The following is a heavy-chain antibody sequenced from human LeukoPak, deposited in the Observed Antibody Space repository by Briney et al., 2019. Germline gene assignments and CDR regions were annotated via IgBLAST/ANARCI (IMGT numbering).Heavy chain of an antibody. Sequence: SQTLSLTCTISGDSVSSNSAAWNWIRQSPSRGLEWLGRTYYRSKWYNDYAVSVKSRITINPDTSKNQFSLQLNSVTPEDTAVYYCARVRGIAAAGYYYYYMDVWGKGTTVTVSS. J-gene: IGHJ6*03. CDR3: ARVRGIAAAGYYYYYMDV. D-gene: IGHD6-13*01. V-gene: IGHV6-1*01. CDR2: TYYRSKWYN. CDR1: GDSVSSNSAA.